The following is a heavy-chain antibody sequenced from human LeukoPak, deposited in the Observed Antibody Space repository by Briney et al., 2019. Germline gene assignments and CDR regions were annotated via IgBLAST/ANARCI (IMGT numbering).Heavy chain of an antibody. J-gene: IGHJ3*02. D-gene: IGHD2-21*02. V-gene: IGHV7-4-1*02. Sequence: ASVKVSCKASGYTFTSYAMNWVRQAPGQGLEWMGWINTNTGNPTYAQGFTGRFVSSLDTSVSTAYLQISSLKAEDTAVYYCASYCGGDCYRTKDAFDIWGQGTMVTVSS. CDR3: ASYCGGDCYRTKDAFDI. CDR1: GYTFTSYA. CDR2: INTNTGNP.